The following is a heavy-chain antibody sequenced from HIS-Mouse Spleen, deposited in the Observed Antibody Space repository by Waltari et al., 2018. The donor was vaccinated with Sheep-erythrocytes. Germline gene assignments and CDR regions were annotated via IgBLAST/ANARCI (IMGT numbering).Heavy chain of an antibody. CDR1: GFTFIGHA. V-gene: IGHV3-23*01. J-gene: IGHJ4*02. D-gene: IGHD1-26*01. CDR3: ATTAELGARY. Sequence: EVQLLESGGGLVQPGGSLRLPCAASGFTFIGHAMRWVRQAPGKGLEWVSAISGSGGSTYYADSVKGRFTISRDNSKNTLYLQMNSLRAEDTAVYYCATTAELGARYWGQGTLVTVSS. CDR2: ISGSGGST.